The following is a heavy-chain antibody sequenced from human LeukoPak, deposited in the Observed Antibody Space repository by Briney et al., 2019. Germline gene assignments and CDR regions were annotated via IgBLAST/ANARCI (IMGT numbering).Heavy chain of an antibody. CDR2: IYYSGST. CDR1: GGSISSYY. J-gene: IGHJ5*02. V-gene: IGHV4-59*01. Sequence: SETLSLTCTVSGGSISSYYWSWIRQPPGKGLEWIGYIYYSGSTNYNPSLESRVTISVDTSKNQFSLTLSSVTAADTAVYYCPRGASGYDYHWFDPWGQGTLVTVSS. D-gene: IGHD5-12*01. CDR3: PRGASGYDYHWFDP.